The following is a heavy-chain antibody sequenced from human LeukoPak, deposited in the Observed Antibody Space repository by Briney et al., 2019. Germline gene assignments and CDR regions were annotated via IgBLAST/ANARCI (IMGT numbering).Heavy chain of an antibody. D-gene: IGHD4-23*01. CDR3: VRGNDYGGPHY. Sequence: GGSLRLSCAVSGFTFSSYWMHWVRQAPGKGLVWVSRIDRDGSRINYADSVKGRFTISRDNGKNTLFLQMSSLGAEDAAVYYCVRGNDYGGPHYWGQGTLVTVSS. J-gene: IGHJ4*02. V-gene: IGHV3-74*01. CDR1: GFTFSSYW. CDR2: IDRDGSRI.